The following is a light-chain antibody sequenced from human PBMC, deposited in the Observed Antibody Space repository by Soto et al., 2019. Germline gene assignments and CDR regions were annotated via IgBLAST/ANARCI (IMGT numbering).Light chain of an antibody. J-gene: IGKJ4*01. CDR1: QSVSSY. CDR3: QQYSKWPLT. V-gene: IGKV3-15*01. CDR2: SAS. Sequence: EIVITQSPATLSVSPGERATLSCRASQSVSSYLAWCQQKPGQAPRLLIYSASTRATGIPARFSGSGSGTEFILTISSLQSEDFAVYYCQQYSKWPLTFGGGTK.